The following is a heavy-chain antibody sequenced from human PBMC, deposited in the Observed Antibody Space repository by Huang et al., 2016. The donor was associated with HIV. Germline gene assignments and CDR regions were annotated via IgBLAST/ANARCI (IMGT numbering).Heavy chain of an antibody. Sequence: QAQLVQSGAAVMKPGSSVRVSCKASGVSFSDYAFSWVRRAPGQGLDGMGGIIPRCGLTNYAPRLQGRVTISADKSSNTVYLELTSLRSGDTAVYYCAREGQNWLGKPFGALAFWGQGTEFIVSS. D-gene: IGHD3-16*01. CDR3: AREGQNWLGKPFGALAF. CDR2: IIPRCGLT. CDR1: GVSFSDYA. V-gene: IGHV1-69*10. J-gene: IGHJ4*03.